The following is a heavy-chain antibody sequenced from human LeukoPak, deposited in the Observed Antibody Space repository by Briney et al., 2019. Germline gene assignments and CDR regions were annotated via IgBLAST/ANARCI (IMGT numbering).Heavy chain of an antibody. D-gene: IGHD3-16*01. Sequence: KPSETLSLTCTVSGGSFSTYYGSWIRQPAGKGVELIVRISISVSTDYTPSLKSRVTVSVDTSKNQFSLTLSSVTAADTAVYYCARCAYTSGFWFDPWGQGTLVTVSS. CDR1: GGSFSTYY. CDR3: ARCAYTSGFWFDP. J-gene: IGHJ5*02. CDR2: ISISVST. V-gene: IGHV4-4*07.